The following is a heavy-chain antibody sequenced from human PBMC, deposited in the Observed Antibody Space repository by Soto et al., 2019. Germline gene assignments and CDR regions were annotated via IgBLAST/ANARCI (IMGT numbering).Heavy chain of an antibody. V-gene: IGHV4-39*01. Sequence: SETLSLTCTVSGGSISSSSYYWGWIRQPPGKGLEWIGSIYYSGSTYYNPSLKSRVTISVDTSKNQFSLKLSSVTAADTAVYYCASNIWFGEQPASPYYYYYYMDVWGKGTTVTVSS. D-gene: IGHD3-10*01. CDR1: GGSISSSSYY. J-gene: IGHJ6*03. CDR2: IYYSGST. CDR3: ASNIWFGEQPASPYYYYYYMDV.